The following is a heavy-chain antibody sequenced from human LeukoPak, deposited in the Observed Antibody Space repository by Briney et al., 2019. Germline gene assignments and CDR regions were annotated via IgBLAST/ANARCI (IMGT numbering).Heavy chain of an antibody. CDR2: ICGSGGST. Sequence: PGGSLRLSCAASGFTFSGYAMNWVRQAPGKGLEWVSTICGSGGSTYYTDSVKGRFTISRDNSKNTLYLQMSSLRAEDTAVYYCAKGRGLHCGVDCYSDCWGQGTLVTVSS. CDR1: GFTFSGYA. J-gene: IGHJ4*02. CDR3: AKGRGLHCGVDCYSDC. D-gene: IGHD2-21*02. V-gene: IGHV3-23*01.